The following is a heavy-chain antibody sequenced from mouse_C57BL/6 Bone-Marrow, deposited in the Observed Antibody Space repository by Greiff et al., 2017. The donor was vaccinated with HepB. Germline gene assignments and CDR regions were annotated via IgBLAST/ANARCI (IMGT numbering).Heavy chain of an antibody. CDR3: ARRYYDYDENWFAY. D-gene: IGHD2-4*01. J-gene: IGHJ3*01. V-gene: IGHV1-64*01. CDR1: GYTFTSYW. CDR2: IHPNSGST. Sequence: VQLQQSGAELVKPGASVKLSCKASGYTFTSYWMHWVKQRPGQGLEWIGMIHPNSGSTNYNEKFKSKATLTVDKSSSTAYMQLSSLTSEDSAVYYCARRYYDYDENWFAYWGQGTLVTVSA.